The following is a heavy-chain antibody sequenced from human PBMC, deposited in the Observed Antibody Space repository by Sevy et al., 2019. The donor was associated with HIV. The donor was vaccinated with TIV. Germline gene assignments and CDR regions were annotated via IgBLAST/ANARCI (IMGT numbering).Heavy chain of an antibody. J-gene: IGHJ4*02. CDR1: GFTFSSYA. CDR3: AKGHGDYGSGSYYNPRVFDY. D-gene: IGHD3-10*01. Sequence: GGSLRLSCAASGFTFSSYAMSWVRQAPGKGLEWVSAISGSGGITYYADSVKDRFTISRDNSKNTLYLQMNSLRAEDTAVYYCAKGHGDYGSGSYYNPRVFDYWGQGTLVTVSS. CDR2: ISGSGGIT. V-gene: IGHV3-23*01.